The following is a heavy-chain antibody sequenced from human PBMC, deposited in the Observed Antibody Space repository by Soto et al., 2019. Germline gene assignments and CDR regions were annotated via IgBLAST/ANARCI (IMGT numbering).Heavy chain of an antibody. CDR2: ISGSGGST. CDR3: AKAFLGAAAGSPGV. J-gene: IGHJ4*02. V-gene: IGHV3-23*01. D-gene: IGHD6-13*01. CDR1: GFTFSSYA. Sequence: HPGGSLRLSCAASGFTFSSYAMSWVRQAPGKGLEWVSAISGSGGSTYYADSVKGRFTISRDNSKNTLYLQMNSLRAEDTAVYYCAKAFLGAAAGSPGVWGQGTLVTAPQ.